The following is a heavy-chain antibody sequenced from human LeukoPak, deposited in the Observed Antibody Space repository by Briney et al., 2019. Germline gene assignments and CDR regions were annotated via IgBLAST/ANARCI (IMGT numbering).Heavy chain of an antibody. CDR3: AKGGRGYSYGDYFDY. CDR2: IKQDGSEK. V-gene: IGHV3-7*01. Sequence: GGSLRLSCAASGFIFSRYWMSWVRQAPGKGLEWVANIKQDGSEKYYVESVKGRFTVSRDNAKNSLYLQMNSLRAEDTAVYYCAKGGRGYSYGDYFDYWGQGTLVTVSS. CDR1: GFIFSRYW. D-gene: IGHD5-18*01. J-gene: IGHJ4*02.